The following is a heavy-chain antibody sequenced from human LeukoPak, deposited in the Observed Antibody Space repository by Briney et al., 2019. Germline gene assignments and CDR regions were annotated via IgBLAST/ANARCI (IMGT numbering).Heavy chain of an antibody. CDR3: ARVSGAGYDGRGVFDY. J-gene: IGHJ4*02. Sequence: SETLSLTCTVSGGSISTYYRSWIRQPPGKGLEWIGYIYYSGSTNYNPSLKSRVTISVDTSKNQFSLKLSSVTAADTAVYYCARVSGAGYDGRGVFDYWGQGTLVTVSS. V-gene: IGHV4-59*01. CDR1: GGSISTYY. D-gene: IGHD2-8*02. CDR2: IYYSGST.